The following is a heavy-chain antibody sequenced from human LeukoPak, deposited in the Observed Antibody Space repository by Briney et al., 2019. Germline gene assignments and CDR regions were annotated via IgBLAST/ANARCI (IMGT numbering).Heavy chain of an antibody. CDR3: ARGRGSSSGSYGY. J-gene: IGHJ4*02. CDR2: IYYSGTT. Sequence: SEALSLTCTVSGGSISPYYWSWIRQPPGKGLEWIGHIYYSGTTHYNPSLKSRVTISLDTSKNQFSLKLTSVTAADTAVYYCARGRGSSSGSYGYWGQGTLVTVSS. CDR1: GGSISPYY. D-gene: IGHD1-26*01. V-gene: IGHV4-59*01.